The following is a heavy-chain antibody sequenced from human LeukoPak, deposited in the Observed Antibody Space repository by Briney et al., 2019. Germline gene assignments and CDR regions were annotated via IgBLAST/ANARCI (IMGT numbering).Heavy chain of an antibody. D-gene: IGHD2-2*02. Sequence: ASVKVSCKASGYTFTGHYMHWVRQAPGQGLEWMGWINPNNGGTNYAQKFQGRFTMTRDASISTAYMDLSRLKPDDTAVYYCARALGDCTITNCYTRFDYWGQGTLVTVSS. J-gene: IGHJ4*02. V-gene: IGHV1-2*02. CDR1: GYTFTGHY. CDR2: INPNNGGT. CDR3: ARALGDCTITNCYTRFDY.